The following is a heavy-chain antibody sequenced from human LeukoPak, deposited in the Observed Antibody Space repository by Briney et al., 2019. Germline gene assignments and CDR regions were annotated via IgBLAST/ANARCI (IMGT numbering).Heavy chain of an antibody. Sequence: PSETLSLTCAVYGGSFSGYYWSWIRQPPGKGLEWIGEINHSGGTNYNPSLKSRVTISVDTSKNQFSLKLSSVTAADTAVYYCARMLYYYDSSGYYYRGLWFDPWGQGTLVTVSS. CDR3: ARMLYYYDSSGYYYRGLWFDP. D-gene: IGHD3-22*01. CDR1: GGSFSGYY. J-gene: IGHJ5*02. CDR2: INHSGGT. V-gene: IGHV4-34*01.